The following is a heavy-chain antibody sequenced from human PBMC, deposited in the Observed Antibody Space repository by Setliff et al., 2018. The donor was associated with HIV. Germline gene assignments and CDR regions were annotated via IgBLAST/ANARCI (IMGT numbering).Heavy chain of an antibody. CDR3: ARGRGSSSSWPIDY. Sequence: PSETLSLTCAVYSGSFSGYYWSWIRQPPGKGLEWIGEINHSGSTNYNPSLKSRVTISRDMSKNQFSLKLSSVTAADTAVYHCARGRGSSSSWPIDYWGQGTLVTVSS. CDR1: SGSFSGYY. V-gene: IGHV4-34*01. J-gene: IGHJ4*02. CDR2: INHSGST. D-gene: IGHD6-13*01.